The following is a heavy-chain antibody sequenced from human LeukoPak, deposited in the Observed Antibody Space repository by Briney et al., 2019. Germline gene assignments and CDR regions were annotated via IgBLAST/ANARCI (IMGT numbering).Heavy chain of an antibody. J-gene: IGHJ5*02. CDR2: IIPIFGTA. D-gene: IGHD3-10*01. Sequence: SVKVSCKASGGTFSSYAISWVRQAPGQGLEWMGGIIPIFGTANYAQKFQGRVTITADESTSTAYMELSSLRSEDMAVYYCARSHGSGSYYTSWGQGILVTVSS. CDR1: GGTFSSYA. V-gene: IGHV1-69*13. CDR3: ARSHGSGSYYTS.